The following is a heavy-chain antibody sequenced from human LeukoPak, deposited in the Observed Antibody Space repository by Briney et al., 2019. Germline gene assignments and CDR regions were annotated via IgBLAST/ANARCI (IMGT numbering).Heavy chain of an antibody. V-gene: IGHV3-30*18. Sequence: GGSLRLSCAASGFTFSSYGMHWVRQAPGKGLEWVAVISYDGSNKYYADSVKGRFTISRDNSKNTLYLQMNSLRAEDTAVYYCAEGWQLVYWGQGTLVTVPS. CDR1: GFTFSSYG. CDR3: AEGWQLVY. D-gene: IGHD6-6*01. J-gene: IGHJ4*02. CDR2: ISYDGSNK.